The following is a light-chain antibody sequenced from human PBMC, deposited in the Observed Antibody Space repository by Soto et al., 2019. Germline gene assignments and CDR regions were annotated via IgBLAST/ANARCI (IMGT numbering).Light chain of an antibody. J-gene: IGLJ1*01. CDR3: QSYDSSLSGFYV. CDR2: GNS. CDR1: SSNIGAGYD. V-gene: IGLV1-40*01. Sequence: QSVLTQPPSVSGAPGQRVTISCTGSSSNIGAGYDVHWYQQLPGTAPKLLIYGNSNRPSGVPDRFSGSKSGTPASLAITGLQAEDEADYYCQSYDSSLSGFYVFGTGTKVTVL.